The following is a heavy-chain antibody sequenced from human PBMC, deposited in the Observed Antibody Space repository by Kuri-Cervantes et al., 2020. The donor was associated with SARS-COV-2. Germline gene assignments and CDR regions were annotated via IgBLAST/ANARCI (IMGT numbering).Heavy chain of an antibody. V-gene: IGHV1-58*02. D-gene: IGHD2-15*01. Sequence: SVKVSCKASGFTFTSSAMQWARQARGQRLEWIGWIVVGSGSTSYAQKFQGRVTMTRDTSTSTVYMELSSLRSEDTAVYYCARKSRCSGGCNYGMDVWGQGTTVTVSS. J-gene: IGHJ6*02. CDR3: ARKSRCSGGCNYGMDV. CDR1: GFTFTSSA. CDR2: IVVGSGST.